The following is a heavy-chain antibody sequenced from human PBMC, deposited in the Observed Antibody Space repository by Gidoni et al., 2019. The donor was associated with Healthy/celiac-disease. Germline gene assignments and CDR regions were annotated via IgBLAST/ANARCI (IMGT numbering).Heavy chain of an antibody. D-gene: IGHD1-26*01. J-gene: IGHJ3*02. CDR2: IYYSGST. CDR3: AGNQFSGSYFSAFDI. V-gene: IGHV4-39*01. CDR1: GGSICSSSYY. Sequence: QLQLQESGPGLVKPSETLSLTCTVSGGSICSSSYYWGWLRQPPGKGLEWIGSIYYSGSTYYNPSLKSRVTISVDTSKNQFSLKLSSVTAADTAVYYCAGNQFSGSYFSAFDIWGQGTMVTVSS.